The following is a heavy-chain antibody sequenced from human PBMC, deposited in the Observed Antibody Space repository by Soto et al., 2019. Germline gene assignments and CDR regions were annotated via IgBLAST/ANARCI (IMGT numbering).Heavy chain of an antibody. CDR1: GGSITSNNW. D-gene: IGHD1-7*01. Sequence: SETLSLTCAVSGGSITSNNWWTWVRQPPGQGLEWIGEIYRTGSTNYNPSLKSRVTISLDKSENQFSLKVTSLTAADTAVYYCASRDPGTSVDYWGQGTLVTVSS. J-gene: IGHJ4*02. V-gene: IGHV4-4*02. CDR2: IYRTGST. CDR3: ASRDPGTSVDY.